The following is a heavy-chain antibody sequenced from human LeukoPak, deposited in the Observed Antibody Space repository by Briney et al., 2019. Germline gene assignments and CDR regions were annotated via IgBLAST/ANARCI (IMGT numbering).Heavy chain of an antibody. D-gene: IGHD2-21*01. V-gene: IGHV1-2*02. CDR1: GYTFTGYY. Sequence: GASVKVSCKASGYTFTGYYMDWVRQAPGQGLEWMGRINPNSGGTNYAQKFQGRVTMTGDTSISTAYMELSRLTSDDTAVYYCVRGLGGNYPGNWGQGTQVTVSS. CDR2: INPNSGGT. CDR3: VRGLGGNYPGN. J-gene: IGHJ4*02.